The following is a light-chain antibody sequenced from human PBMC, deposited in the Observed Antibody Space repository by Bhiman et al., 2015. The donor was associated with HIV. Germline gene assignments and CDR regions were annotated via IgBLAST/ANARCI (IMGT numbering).Light chain of an antibody. CDR3: GTWDSSLSAVV. Sequence: QPVLTQTPSASGAPGQGVTISCSGSSSNIGNNYVSWYQQLPGTAPKLLIYEDNKRPSGLPDRFSGSKSGTSATLGITGLQTGDEADYYCGTWDSSLSAVVFGGGTKLTVL. V-gene: IGLV1-51*02. CDR1: SSNIGNNY. CDR2: EDN. J-gene: IGLJ2*01.